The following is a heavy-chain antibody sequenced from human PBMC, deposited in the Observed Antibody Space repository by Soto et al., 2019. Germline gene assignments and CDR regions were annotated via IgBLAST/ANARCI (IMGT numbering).Heavy chain of an antibody. CDR2: FYYTGTT. CDR3: ARISYWVKDY. CDR1: GASLSSGSYY. Sequence: QVQLQESGPGLVKPSETLSLTCTVSGASLSSGSYYWSWIRQPPGKGLEWIGYFYYTGTTKYNPSLESRVTISAETSKNQFSLTLTSVTAADTAVYYCARISYWVKDYWGQGALVTVSS. D-gene: IGHD2-8*02. J-gene: IGHJ4*02. V-gene: IGHV4-61*01.